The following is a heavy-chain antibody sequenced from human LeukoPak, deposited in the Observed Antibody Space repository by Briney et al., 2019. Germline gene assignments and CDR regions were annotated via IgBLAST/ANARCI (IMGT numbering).Heavy chain of an antibody. V-gene: IGHV4-4*07. CDR2: IYTSGST. J-gene: IGHJ4*02. Sequence: MPSETLSLTCTVSGASISSYYWFWIRQPAGKGLEWIGRIYTSGSTNYNPSLKSRVTISVDESKNQFSLKLSSVTAADTAVYYCARGRVSGYDYEYYWGQGTLVTVSS. CDR3: ARGRVSGYDYEYY. D-gene: IGHD5-12*01. CDR1: GASISSYY.